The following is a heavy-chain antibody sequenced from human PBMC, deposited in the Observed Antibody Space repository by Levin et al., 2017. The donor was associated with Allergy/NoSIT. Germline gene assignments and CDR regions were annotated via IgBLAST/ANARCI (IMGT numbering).Heavy chain of an antibody. J-gene: IGHJ3*01. V-gene: IGHV3-23*01. CDR3: AKKQGGTSGFSFDV. CDR1: GFTISEYA. D-gene: IGHD1-1*01. CDR2: ITGGGFNT. Sequence: GGSLRLSCAVSGFTISEYAMAWVRQAPGKGLEWVSVITGGGFNTYYGDSVKGRFIVSRDDSKDTLFLDLNSLIAEDTAVYYCAKKQGGTSGFSFDVWGQGTMVTVSS.